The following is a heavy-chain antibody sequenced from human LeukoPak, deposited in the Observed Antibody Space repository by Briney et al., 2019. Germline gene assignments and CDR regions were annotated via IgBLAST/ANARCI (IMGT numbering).Heavy chain of an antibody. D-gene: IGHD3-22*01. J-gene: IGHJ4*02. CDR2: ISGSGGST. Sequence: GGSLRLSCAASGFTFSDYYMSWIRQAPGKGLEWVSAISGSGGSTYYADSVKGRFTISRDNSKNTLYLQMNSLRAEDTAVYYCAKATGSTMIVVSPTYYFDYWGQGTLVTVSS. CDR1: GFTFSDYY. V-gene: IGHV3-23*01. CDR3: AKATGSTMIVVSPTYYFDY.